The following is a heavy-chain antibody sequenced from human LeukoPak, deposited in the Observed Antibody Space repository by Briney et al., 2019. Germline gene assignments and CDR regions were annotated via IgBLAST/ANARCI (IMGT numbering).Heavy chain of an antibody. CDR3: ARRSYNLSWRSNRYYFDY. Sequence: SEILSLTCAVYGDSFSDHYWTWIRQSPGKGLEWIGEIHHGGTTNYNPSFKSRVALSLDTSKNQFSLRLSFVTAADTALYYCARRSYNLSWRSNRYYFDYWGRGTLVTVSS. D-gene: IGHD1-14*01. V-gene: IGHV4-34*01. CDR1: GDSFSDHY. J-gene: IGHJ4*02. CDR2: IHHGGTT.